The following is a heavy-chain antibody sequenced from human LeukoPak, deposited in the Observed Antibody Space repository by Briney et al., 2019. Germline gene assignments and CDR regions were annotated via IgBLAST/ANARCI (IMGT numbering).Heavy chain of an antibody. CDR1: GYTFTSYG. CDR2: ISAYNGNT. D-gene: IGHD3-9*01. V-gene: IGHV1-18*04. Sequence: ASVKVSCKASGYTFTSYGISWVRQAPGQGLEWMGWISAYNGNTSYAQKLQGRVTMTTDTSTSTAYMELRSLRSDDTAVYYCVRGDDYDILTGYFTVNAFDIWGQGTMVTVSS. CDR3: VRGDDYDILTGYFTVNAFDI. J-gene: IGHJ3*02.